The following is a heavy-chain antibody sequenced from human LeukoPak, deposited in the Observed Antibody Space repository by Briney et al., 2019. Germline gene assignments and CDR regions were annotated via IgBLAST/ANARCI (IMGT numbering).Heavy chain of an antibody. J-gene: IGHJ4*02. D-gene: IGHD3-16*01. CDR1: GYTFTGYY. V-gene: IGHV1-2*04. Sequence: ASVKVSCKASGYTFTGYYMHWVRQAPGQGLEWMGWINPNSGGTNYAQKFQGWVTMTRDTSISTAYMELSRLRSDDTAVYYCARGPLAYYDYVWGRQTTGFDYWGQGTLVTVSS. CDR3: ARGPLAYYDYVWGRQTTGFDY. CDR2: INPNSGGT.